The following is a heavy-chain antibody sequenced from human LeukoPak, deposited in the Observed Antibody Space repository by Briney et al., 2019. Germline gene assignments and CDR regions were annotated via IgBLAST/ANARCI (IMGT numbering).Heavy chain of an antibody. CDR3: ARDRRLLTYYYYYYMDV. V-gene: IGHV1-18*01. Sequence: ASVKVSCKASGGTFSSYAISWVRQAPGQGLEWMGWISAYNGNTNYAQKLQGRVTMTTDTSTSTAYMELRSLRSDDTAVYYCARDRRLLTYYYYYYMDVWGKGTTVTISS. CDR1: GGTFSSYA. CDR2: ISAYNGNT. D-gene: IGHD2-15*01. J-gene: IGHJ6*03.